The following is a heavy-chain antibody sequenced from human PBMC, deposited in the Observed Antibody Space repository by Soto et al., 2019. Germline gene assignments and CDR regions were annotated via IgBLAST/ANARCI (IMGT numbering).Heavy chain of an antibody. J-gene: IGHJ6*02. CDR3: ARDMVRGVLYYYYGMDV. D-gene: IGHD3-10*01. Sequence: ASVKVSCKASGYTFTGYYMHWVRQAPGQGLEWMGWINPNSGGTNYAQKFQGRVTITADKSTSTAYMELSSLRSEDTAVYYCARDMVRGVLYYYYGMDVWGQGTTVTVSS. CDR1: GYTFTGYY. V-gene: IGHV1-2*02. CDR2: INPNSGGT.